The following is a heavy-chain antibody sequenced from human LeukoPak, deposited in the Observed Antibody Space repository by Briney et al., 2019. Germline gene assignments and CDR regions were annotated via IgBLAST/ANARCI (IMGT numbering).Heavy chain of an antibody. Sequence: GGSLRLSCVASGFTVSTNYMSWVRQAPGKGPEWISIIYRGGDTYYADSVKGRFTISRDNSKNTLDLQMNSLRAEDTAVYYCAKDVGASWFDPWGQGTLATVSS. CDR2: IYRGGDT. CDR1: GFTVSTNY. D-gene: IGHD3-16*01. CDR3: AKDVGASWFDP. V-gene: IGHV3-53*01. J-gene: IGHJ5*02.